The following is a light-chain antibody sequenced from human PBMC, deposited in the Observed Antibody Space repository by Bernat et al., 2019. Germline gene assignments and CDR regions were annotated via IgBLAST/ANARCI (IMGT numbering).Light chain of an antibody. CDR3: NSHAGNYYV. CDR2: EVS. V-gene: IGLV2-8*01. Sequence: QSALTQPPSASGSPGQSVTISCTGTSSDVGGYNYVSWYQQHPGKAPKLMIYEVSKRPSGVPDRFSGSKSGNTASLTVSGLQAEDEADYYCNSHAGNYYVFGTGTKVTVL. J-gene: IGLJ1*01. CDR1: SSDVGGYNY.